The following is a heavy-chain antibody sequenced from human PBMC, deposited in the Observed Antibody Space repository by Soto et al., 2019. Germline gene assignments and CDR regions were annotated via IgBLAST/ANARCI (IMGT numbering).Heavy chain of an antibody. CDR2: INHSGST. V-gene: IGHV4-34*01. J-gene: IGHJ6*02. D-gene: IGHD3-10*01. Sequence: SATLSLTCAVYGGSFSGYYWRWIRQPPGKGLGWIGEINHSGSTNYNPSLKSRVTISVDTSKNQFSLKLSSVTAADTAVYYCARGMGYYYGSGSDYRYGMDVWGQGTTVT. CDR3: ARGMGYYYGSGSDYRYGMDV. CDR1: GGSFSGYY.